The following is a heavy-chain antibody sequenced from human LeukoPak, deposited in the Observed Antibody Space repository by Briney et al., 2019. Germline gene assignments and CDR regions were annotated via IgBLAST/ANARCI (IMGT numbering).Heavy chain of an antibody. Sequence: PGGSLRLSCAASGFTFSSYAMSWVRQAPGKGLEWVSAISGSGGSTYYADSVKGRFTISRGNSKNTLYLQMNSLRVEDTAVYYCAKDLADYYGSGSYYNFDYWGQGTLVTVSS. CDR3: AKDLADYYGSGSYYNFDY. J-gene: IGHJ4*02. D-gene: IGHD3-10*01. CDR1: GFTFSSYA. V-gene: IGHV3-23*01. CDR2: ISGSGGST.